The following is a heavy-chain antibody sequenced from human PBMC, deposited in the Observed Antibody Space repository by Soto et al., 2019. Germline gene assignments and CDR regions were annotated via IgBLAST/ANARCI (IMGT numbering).Heavy chain of an antibody. J-gene: IGHJ4*02. V-gene: IGHV3-53*04. CDR1: GFTVCSNY. CDR2: IYSGGST. CDR3: ATSEVRGVLDY. Sequence: GGSLRLSCAASGFTVCSNYMSWVRQAPGKGLEWVSVIYSGGSTYYADSVKGRFTISRHNSKNTLYLQMNSLRAEDTAVYYCATSEVRGVLDYWGQGTLVTVSS. D-gene: IGHD3-10*01.